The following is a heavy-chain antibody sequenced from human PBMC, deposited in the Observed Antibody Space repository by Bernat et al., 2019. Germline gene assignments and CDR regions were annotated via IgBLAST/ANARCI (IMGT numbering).Heavy chain of an antibody. V-gene: IGHV3-33*01. CDR1: GFTFSSYG. J-gene: IGHJ4*02. D-gene: IGHD3-22*01. CDR2: IWCDGSNK. Sequence: QVQLVESGGGVVQPGRSLRLSCAASGFTFSSYGMHWVRQAPGKGLEWVAVIWCDGSNKYYADSVKGRFTISRDNSKNTLYLQMNSLRAEDTAVYYCARGKSVKSYYYDSSGYYAEWGQGTLVTVSS. CDR3: ARGKSVKSYYYDSSGYYAE.